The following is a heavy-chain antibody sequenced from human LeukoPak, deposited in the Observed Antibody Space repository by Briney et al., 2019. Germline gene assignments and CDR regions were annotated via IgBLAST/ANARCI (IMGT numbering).Heavy chain of an antibody. D-gene: IGHD5-18*01. CDR3: AIDSASYGRFDY. Sequence: PGGSLRLSCAASGFTFINYAMSWVRQAPGKGLEWVSVISGSGSSTYYADSVKGRFTISRDDSKNTLYLQMNSLRAEDTAVYFCAIDSASYGRFDYWGQGTLVTVSS. CDR2: ISGSGSST. V-gene: IGHV3-23*01. CDR1: GFTFINYA. J-gene: IGHJ4*02.